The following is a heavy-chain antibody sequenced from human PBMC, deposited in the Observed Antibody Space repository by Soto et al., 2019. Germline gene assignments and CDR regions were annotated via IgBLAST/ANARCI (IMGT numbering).Heavy chain of an antibody. Sequence: QVQLQQWGAGLLKPSETLSLTCAVYSGSFGDYYCAWVRQPPGKGLEWIGHINRRGNTNCKPSLKSRVSMSIDTSKNQFSLKVTSVTAADTAVYYCARGRAPINYWGQGTMVTVSS. CDR3: ARGRAPINY. V-gene: IGHV4-34*02. CDR2: INRRGNT. D-gene: IGHD5-12*01. CDR1: SGSFGDYY. J-gene: IGHJ4*02.